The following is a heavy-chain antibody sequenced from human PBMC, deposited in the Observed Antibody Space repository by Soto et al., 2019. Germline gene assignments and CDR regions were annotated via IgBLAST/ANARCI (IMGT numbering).Heavy chain of an antibody. CDR2: IRGDGGQT. V-gene: IGHV3-23*01. D-gene: IGHD3-9*01. CDR3: ARDVGLDSDDFFAY. CDR1: GFTFSSYG. J-gene: IGHJ4*02. Sequence: GGSLRLSCTASGFTFSSYGMGWVRQAPGKGLQWVSTIRGDGGQTHYTDSVKGRFSISRDNSKNTVYLQMDSLRAEDTAMYFCARDVGLDSDDFFAYWGREPRSPSPQ.